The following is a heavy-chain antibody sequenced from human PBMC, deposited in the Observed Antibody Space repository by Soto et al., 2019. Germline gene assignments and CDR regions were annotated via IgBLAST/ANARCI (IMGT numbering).Heavy chain of an antibody. CDR1: GGSISSGGYY. J-gene: IGHJ4*02. CDR3: ARGVIH. CDR2: IYYSGST. Sequence: QVQLQESGPGLVKPSQTLSLTCTVSGGSISSGGYYWSWIRQHPGKGLEWIGYIYYSGSTYYNPXLXSXXTISVDTSKTQCSLKLSSVTAADTAVYSCARGVIHWGQGTLVTVSS. V-gene: IGHV4-31*01. D-gene: IGHD2-21*01.